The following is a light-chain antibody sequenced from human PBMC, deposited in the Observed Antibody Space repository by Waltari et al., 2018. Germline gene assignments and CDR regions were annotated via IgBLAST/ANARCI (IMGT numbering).Light chain of an antibody. Sequence: QTVVTQEPSLTVSPGGAVTLPCASSAGAVTSGNYPNWIQQKPGQVPRSLIHSTTNRPSWTPARFSGSLLGGKAALTLSGVQPEDEAEYYCLLYDGSDQVFGGGTKLTVL. CDR1: AGAVTSGNY. CDR2: STT. J-gene: IGLJ3*02. CDR3: LLYDGSDQV. V-gene: IGLV7-43*01.